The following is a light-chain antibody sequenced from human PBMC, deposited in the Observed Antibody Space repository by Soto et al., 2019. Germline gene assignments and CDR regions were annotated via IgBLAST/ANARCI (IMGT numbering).Light chain of an antibody. CDR2: SAS. Sequence: EIVLTQSPGTLSLSPGERATLSCRASQSVGNNYLAWYQQKPGQAPRLLIHSASNRATGIPDRFSGSGSGTDFSLTISRLESEDVAVYFCHQHATAPLTFGPGTKVNVK. CDR3: HQHATAPLT. J-gene: IGKJ3*01. V-gene: IGKV3-20*01. CDR1: QSVGNNY.